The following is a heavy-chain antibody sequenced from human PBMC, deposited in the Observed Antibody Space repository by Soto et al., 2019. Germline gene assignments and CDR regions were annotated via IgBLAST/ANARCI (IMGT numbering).Heavy chain of an antibody. CDR3: ARIISRGYSYGIQDY. V-gene: IGHV3-30-3*01. CDR2: ISYDGSNK. CDR1: GFTFSSYA. Sequence: GGSLRLSCAASGFTFSSYAMHWVRQAPGKGLEWEAVISYDGSNKYYADSVKGRFTISRDNSKNTLYLQMNSLRAEDTAVYYCARIISRGYSYGIQDYWGQGTLVTVSS. J-gene: IGHJ4*02. D-gene: IGHD5-18*01.